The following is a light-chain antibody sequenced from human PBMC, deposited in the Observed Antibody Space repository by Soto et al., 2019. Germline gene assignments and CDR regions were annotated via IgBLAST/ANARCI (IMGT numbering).Light chain of an antibody. CDR3: QQYYSFTRP. J-gene: IGKJ1*01. CDR2: TAS. Sequence: DIQMTQSPSSLSASVGDRVTIACRASQSISSYLNWYQQKLGKAPKLLIYTASSLPGGVPSRFSGSGSGTDFTLTISSLQSEDFATYYCQQYYSFTRPFGQGTKVDIX. V-gene: IGKV1-39*01. CDR1: QSISSY.